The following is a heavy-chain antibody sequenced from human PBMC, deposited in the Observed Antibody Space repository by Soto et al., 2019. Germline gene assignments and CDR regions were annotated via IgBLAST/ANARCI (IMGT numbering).Heavy chain of an antibody. CDR3: ARGVGWEPLDY. CDR2: IIPILGIA. J-gene: IGHJ4*02. V-gene: IGHV1-69*02. CDR1: GGTFSSYT. Sequence: SVKVSCKASGGTFSSYTISWVRQAPGQGLEWMGRIIPILGIANYAQKFQGRVTITADKSTSTAYMELRSLRSDDTAVYYCARGVGWEPLDYWGQGTLVTVSS. D-gene: IGHD1-26*01.